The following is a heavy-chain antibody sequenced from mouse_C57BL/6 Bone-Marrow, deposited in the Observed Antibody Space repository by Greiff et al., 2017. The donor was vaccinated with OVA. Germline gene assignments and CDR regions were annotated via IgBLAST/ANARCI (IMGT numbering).Heavy chain of an antibody. V-gene: IGHV1-42*01. CDR3: APSSGPYYFDY. J-gene: IGHJ2*01. D-gene: IGHD3-2*02. CDR2: INPSTGGT. Sequence: EVQLQQSGPELVKPGASVKISCKASGYSFTGYYMNWVKQSPEKSLEWIGEINPSTGGTTYNQKFKAKATLTVDKSSSTAYMQLKSLTSEDSAVYYCAPSSGPYYFDYWGQGTTLTGSS. CDR1: GYSFTGYY.